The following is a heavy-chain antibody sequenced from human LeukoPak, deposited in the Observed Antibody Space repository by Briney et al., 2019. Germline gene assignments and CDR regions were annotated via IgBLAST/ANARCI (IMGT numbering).Heavy chain of an antibody. Sequence: SETLSLTCTVSGGSFSASYWTWIRQPPGMGLEWIGYIYYSGSTNYNPSLKSRVTISVDTSKNQFSLKLSSVTAADTAVYYCARTGSGSYDLFDYWGQGTLVTVSS. V-gene: IGHV4-59*01. CDR3: ARTGSGSYDLFDY. CDR2: IYYSGST. D-gene: IGHD3-10*01. CDR1: GGSFSASY. J-gene: IGHJ4*02.